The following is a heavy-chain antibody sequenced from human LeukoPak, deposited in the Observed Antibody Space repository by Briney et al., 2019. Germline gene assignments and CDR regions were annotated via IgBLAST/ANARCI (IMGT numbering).Heavy chain of an antibody. J-gene: IGHJ4*02. D-gene: IGHD2-15*01. CDR1: GFTFSSYA. V-gene: IGHV3-30*04. Sequence: GRSLRLSCAASGFTFSSYAMHWVRQAPGKGLEWVAVISYDGSNNYYADSVKGRFTISRDNSKNTLYLQMNSLRAEDTAVYYCARSLGGSVFDYWGQGTLVTVSS. CDR3: ARSLGGSVFDY. CDR2: ISYDGSNN.